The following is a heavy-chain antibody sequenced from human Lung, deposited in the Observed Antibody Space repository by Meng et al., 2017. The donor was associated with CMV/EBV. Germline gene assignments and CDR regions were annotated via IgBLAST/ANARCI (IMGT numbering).Heavy chain of an antibody. J-gene: IGHJ3*02. CDR3: ARFQIGYVGAFEI. CDR1: GFSLSTSGMR. D-gene: IGHD5-12*01. Sequence: SGXXLVXPTQTLTLTCTFSGFSLSTSGMRVSWIRQPPGQALEWLARIDWDDDKFYNTSLKTRLTVSKDTSANQVVFTMTNMDPVDTATYCCARFQIGYVGAFEIXGQGXMVTVSS. V-gene: IGHV2-70*04. CDR2: IDWDDDK.